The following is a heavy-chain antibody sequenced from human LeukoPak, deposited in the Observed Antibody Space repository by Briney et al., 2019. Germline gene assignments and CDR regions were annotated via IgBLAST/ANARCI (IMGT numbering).Heavy chain of an antibody. Sequence: QAGGSLRLSCAASGFTFSSYEMNWVRQAPGKGLEWVSYISSSGSTIYYADSVKGRFTISRDNAKNSLYLQMNSLRAKDTAVYYCARDQPYGSGSYYNAAFDIWGQGTMVTVSS. V-gene: IGHV3-48*03. CDR1: GFTFSSYE. D-gene: IGHD3-10*01. CDR2: ISSSGSTI. J-gene: IGHJ3*02. CDR3: ARDQPYGSGSYYNAAFDI.